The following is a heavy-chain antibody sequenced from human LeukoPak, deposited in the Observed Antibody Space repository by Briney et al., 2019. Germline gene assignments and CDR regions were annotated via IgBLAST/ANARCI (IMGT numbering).Heavy chain of an antibody. Sequence: PGGSLRLSCAASGFTFSSYAMSWVRQAPGKGLECVSAISGSGGSTYYADSVKGRFTISRDNSKNTLYLQMNSLRAEDTAVYYCAKLRRRGYYDSSGYSLGHYFDYWGQGTLVTVSS. CDR1: GFTFSSYA. J-gene: IGHJ4*02. D-gene: IGHD3-22*01. V-gene: IGHV3-23*01. CDR3: AKLRRRGYYDSSGYSLGHYFDY. CDR2: ISGSGGST.